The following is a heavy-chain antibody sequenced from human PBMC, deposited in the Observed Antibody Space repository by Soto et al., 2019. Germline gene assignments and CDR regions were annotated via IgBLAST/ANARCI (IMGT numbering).Heavy chain of an antibody. V-gene: IGHV3-30*03. J-gene: IGHJ4*02. CDR3: SRGTYYPQSSGLHADY. Sequence: PGGSLRLSCVGSGFTFSNYGMHWVRQPPGKGLEWVALISDDGDKRYYADSVRGRLIISRDNSKNTLYLQMNSLRPEDTAVYYCSRGTYYPQSSGLHADYWGPGTVVTVSS. D-gene: IGHD3-22*01. CDR1: GFTFSNYG. CDR2: ISDDGDKR.